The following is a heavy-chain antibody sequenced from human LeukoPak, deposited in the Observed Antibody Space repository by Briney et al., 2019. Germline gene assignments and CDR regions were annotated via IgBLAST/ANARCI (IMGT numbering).Heavy chain of an antibody. CDR3: AREGWAYSYGY. CDR2: TNGDARST. J-gene: IGHJ4*02. CDR1: GFTFSGSA. V-gene: IGHV3-74*01. D-gene: IGHD5-18*01. Sequence: GGSLRLSCAASGFTFSGSAMHWVRQASGKGLVWVARTNGDARSTFYADSVKGRFTISRDNAKNTLYLQMNSLRAEDTALYYCAREGWAYSYGYWGQGTLVSVSS.